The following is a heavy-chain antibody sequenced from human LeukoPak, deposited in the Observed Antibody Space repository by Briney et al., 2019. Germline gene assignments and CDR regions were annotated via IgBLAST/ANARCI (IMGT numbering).Heavy chain of an antibody. CDR3: TRVYMVFGFDP. Sequence: WASVKVSCKASGGTFSSYAISWVRQAPGQGLEWMGGFDPEDGETIYAQKFQGRVTMTRNTSISTAYMELSSLRPEDTAVYYCTRVYMVFGFDPWGQGTLVTVSS. V-gene: IGHV1-8*02. J-gene: IGHJ5*02. D-gene: IGHD1-1*01. CDR1: GGTFSSYA. CDR2: FDPEDGET.